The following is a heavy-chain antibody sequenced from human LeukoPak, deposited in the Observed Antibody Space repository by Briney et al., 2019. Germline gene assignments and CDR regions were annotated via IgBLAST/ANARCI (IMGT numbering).Heavy chain of an antibody. CDR3: TRGPGYDYVWGSYXADY. CDR2: ITSSGSST. CDR1: GFIFYSYA. D-gene: IGHD3-16*02. Sequence: GGSLRLSCAGSGFIFYSYAMHWVRQAPGRGLEYVAAITSSGSSTSYADSVKGRFTISRDNSNNTLYLQMGSLRPEDMAVYYCTRGPGYDYVWGSYXADYW. V-gene: IGHV3-64*02. J-gene: IGHJ4*01.